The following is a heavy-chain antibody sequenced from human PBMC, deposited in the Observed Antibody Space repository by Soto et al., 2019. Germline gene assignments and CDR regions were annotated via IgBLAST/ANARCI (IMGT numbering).Heavy chain of an antibody. Sequence: EVQLLESGGGLVQPGGSLRLSCAASGFTFSSYAMSWVRQAPGKGLEWVSAISGSGGSTYYADSVKGRFTISRDNSKNTLYLQMNSLRAEDTAVYYCARGGRDAVPAAMFFDYWGQGTLVTVSS. CDR3: ARGGRDAVPAAMFFDY. J-gene: IGHJ4*02. CDR1: GFTFSSYA. V-gene: IGHV3-23*01. CDR2: ISGSGGST. D-gene: IGHD2-2*01.